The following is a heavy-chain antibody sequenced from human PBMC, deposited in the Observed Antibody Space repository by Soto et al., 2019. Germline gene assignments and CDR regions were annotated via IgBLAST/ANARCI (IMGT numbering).Heavy chain of an antibody. CDR3: ARGRFDSSGYYYWYFDL. V-gene: IGHV3-13*01. Sequence: GGSLRLSCAASGFTFSSYDMHWVRQATGKGLEWVSAIGTAGDTYYPGSVKGRFTISRENAKNSLYLQMNSLRAGDTAVYYCARGRFDSSGYYYWYFDLWGRGTLVTVSS. D-gene: IGHD3-22*01. J-gene: IGHJ2*01. CDR1: GFTFSSYD. CDR2: IGTAGDT.